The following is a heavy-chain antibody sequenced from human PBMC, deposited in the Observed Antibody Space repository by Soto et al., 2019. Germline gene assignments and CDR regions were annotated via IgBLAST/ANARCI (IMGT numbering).Heavy chain of an antibody. J-gene: IGHJ5*02. Sequence: ASVKVSCKASGYTFTNYAIHWVRQAPGQRLEWMGWINAGNGKTKYSQNFQGRVTITRDTSASIVYMEVNSLRSEGTAQYYCEGGIWVATPADYSLDPWGQGPLVTVSS. CDR3: EGGIWVATPADYSLDP. D-gene: IGHD5-12*01. CDR2: INAGNGKT. V-gene: IGHV1-3*01. CDR1: GYTFTNYA.